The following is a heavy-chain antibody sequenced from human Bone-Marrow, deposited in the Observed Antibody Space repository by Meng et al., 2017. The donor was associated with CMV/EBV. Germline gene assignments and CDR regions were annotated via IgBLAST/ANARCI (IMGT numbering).Heavy chain of an antibody. D-gene: IGHD4-17*01. Sequence: GESLKISCAASGFTFDDYGMTWVRQPPGKGLEWVSGINWNGGSTGYADSVKGRFTLSRDNAKNSLYLQMNSLRAEDTALYYCACYGDYPYDYCGQGNLVTVSS. J-gene: IGHJ4*02. V-gene: IGHV3-20*04. CDR3: ACYGDYPYDY. CDR1: GFTFDDYG. CDR2: INWNGGST.